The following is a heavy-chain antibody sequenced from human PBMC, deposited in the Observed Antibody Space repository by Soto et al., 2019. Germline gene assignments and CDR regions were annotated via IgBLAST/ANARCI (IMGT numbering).Heavy chain of an antibody. V-gene: IGHV4-31*03. J-gene: IGHJ4*02. CDR3: ARATGTLRSRNCDY. CDR2: IYHTGST. D-gene: IGHD3-9*01. Sequence: PSETLSLTCSVSGGSISTVGHYWTWIRQPPGKGLEWIGSIYHTGSTYYSKFLRSRLTISIDTSKSQFSLRLSSVTAAETAVYYCARATGTLRSRNCDYWGQGSLVTVSS. CDR1: GGSISTVGHY.